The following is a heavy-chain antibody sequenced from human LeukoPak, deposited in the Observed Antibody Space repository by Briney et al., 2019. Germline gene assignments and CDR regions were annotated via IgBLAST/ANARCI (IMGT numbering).Heavy chain of an antibody. V-gene: IGHV3-15*01. CDR3: AKHIYGVVSIQQ. CDR1: GFTFRDXX. J-gene: IGHJ1*01. Sequence: XASGFTFRDXXXXGXRXXXXEXXXXXXXIRSKTDGGTTDYAVSVQGRFTISRDDSKTTLYLQMSSLKTEDTAVYYCAKHIYGVVSIQQWGQGTLVTVSS. CDR2: IRSKTDGGTT. D-gene: IGHD3-3*01.